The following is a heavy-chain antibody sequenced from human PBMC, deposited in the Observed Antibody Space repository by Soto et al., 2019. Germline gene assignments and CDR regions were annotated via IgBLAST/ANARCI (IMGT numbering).Heavy chain of an antibody. D-gene: IGHD2-15*01. CDR3: RRPWAIGLATPGS. CDR2: IYCSGST. J-gene: IGHJ5*01. Sequence: SETLSLTCTVSGGSISSYYWSWIRQPPGKGLEWIGYIYCSGSTNYNTSLKSRGTRSADTSKRQFSLKVSSATPADTAIYYCRRPWAIGLATPGSWGHGILVTASS. CDR1: GGSISSYY. V-gene: IGHV4-59*01.